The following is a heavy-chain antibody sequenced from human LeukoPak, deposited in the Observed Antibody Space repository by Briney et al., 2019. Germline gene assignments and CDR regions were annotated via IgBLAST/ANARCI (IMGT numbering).Heavy chain of an antibody. J-gene: IGHJ4*02. Sequence: PGGSLRLSCAASGFTFSNYAMSWVRQAPGKGLEWVSAISGSGGSSKYYADSVKGRFTIFRDNSKNTLYLQMNSLRAEDTAVYYCAKAIGVRGYSYGRYFDYWGQGTLVTVSS. CDR2: ISGSGGSSK. CDR3: AKAIGVRGYSYGRYFDY. V-gene: IGHV3-23*01. CDR1: GFTFSNYA. D-gene: IGHD5-18*01.